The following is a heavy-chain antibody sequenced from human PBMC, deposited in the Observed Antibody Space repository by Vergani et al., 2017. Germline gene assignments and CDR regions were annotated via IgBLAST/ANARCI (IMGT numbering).Heavy chain of an antibody. Sequence: QVQLQESGPGIVKPSETLSLRCSVSGESIRSGSHYWSWIRQPAGKGPEWIGHIHTGGNTDLNPPVKSRVSISVDTSKSQFSLKLNSVTVAETAVYYCARSLPYCTSGSCPAIWGQGTLVTVSP. CDR3: ARSLPYCTSGSCPAI. CDR1: GESIRSGSHY. V-gene: IGHV4-61*09. CDR2: IHTGGNT. D-gene: IGHD2-15*01. J-gene: IGHJ4*02.